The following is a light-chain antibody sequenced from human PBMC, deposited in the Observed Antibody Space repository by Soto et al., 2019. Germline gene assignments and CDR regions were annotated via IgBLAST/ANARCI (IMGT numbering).Light chain of an antibody. CDR1: SSDVGSYNL. V-gene: IGLV2-23*02. Sequence: QSALTQPASVSGSPGQSITISCTGTSSDVGSYNLVSWYQQHPGKAPKLMILEDNKRPSGVSNRFSGSKSDNTASLTISGLQAEDEADYYCCAYAGSSTFVIFGGGTKLTVL. J-gene: IGLJ2*01. CDR3: CAYAGSSTFVI. CDR2: EDN.